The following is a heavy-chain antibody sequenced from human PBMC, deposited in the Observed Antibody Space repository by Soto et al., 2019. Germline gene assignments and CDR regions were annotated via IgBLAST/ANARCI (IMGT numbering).Heavy chain of an antibody. CDR2: ISYDGSKK. D-gene: IGHD3-22*01. CDR3: AKDSYDWHSRGYQIDY. J-gene: IGHJ4*02. V-gene: IGHV3-30*18. CDR1: GFTFSNYG. Sequence: QVQLVESGGGVVQPGRSLRLSCEASGFTFSNYGMHWVRQAPGKGLEWVAVISYDGSKKYYADSVKGRFTISRDNSKNTLYLQMNSLRAEDTAVYYCAKDSYDWHSRGYQIDYWGQGTLVTVSS.